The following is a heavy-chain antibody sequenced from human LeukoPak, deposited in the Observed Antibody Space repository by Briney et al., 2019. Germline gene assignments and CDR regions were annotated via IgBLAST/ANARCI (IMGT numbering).Heavy chain of an antibody. J-gene: IGHJ5*02. CDR3: ARNSSRDCSETKCYSGGWFDT. CDR2: IYFSGST. D-gene: IGHD2-21*01. V-gene: IGHV4-39*01. CDR1: GGSISGSSDY. Sequence: SETLSLTCTVSGGSISGSSDYWVWIRQSPGKRLEWIGSIYFSGSTHYRPSLKSRLTMSVDMPKNQFSLQLSSVTAKDTAIYYCARNSSRDCSETKCYSGGWFDTWGQGMLVTVSS.